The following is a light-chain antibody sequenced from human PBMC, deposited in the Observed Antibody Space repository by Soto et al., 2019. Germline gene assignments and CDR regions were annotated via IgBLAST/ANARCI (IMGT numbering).Light chain of an antibody. V-gene: IGLV2-14*01. CDR1: SSDIGGYNY. CDR3: SSYTSSSTAV. J-gene: IGLJ7*01. Sequence: QSVLTQPASVSGSPGQSITISCTGTSSDIGGYNYVSWYQQHPGKAPKLIIYDVSNRPSGVSNRFSGSKSGNAASLTISGLQAEDEADYYCSSYTSSSTAVFGGGTQLTVL. CDR2: DVS.